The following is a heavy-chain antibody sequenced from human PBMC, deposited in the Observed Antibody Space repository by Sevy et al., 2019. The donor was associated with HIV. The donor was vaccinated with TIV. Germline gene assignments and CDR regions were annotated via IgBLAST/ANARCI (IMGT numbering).Heavy chain of an antibody. CDR1: GFTFRRYS. CDR2: ISSSSSYI. J-gene: IGHJ4*02. Sequence: GGSLRLSCAASGFTFRRYSMNWVRQAPGKGLEWVSSISSSSSYIYYTDSVKGRFIISRDNAKNSLYLQMNSLRAEDTAVYYCVRDGGCSSTSCLLYFDYWGQGTLVTVSS. V-gene: IGHV3-21*01. D-gene: IGHD2-2*01. CDR3: VRDGGCSSTSCLLYFDY.